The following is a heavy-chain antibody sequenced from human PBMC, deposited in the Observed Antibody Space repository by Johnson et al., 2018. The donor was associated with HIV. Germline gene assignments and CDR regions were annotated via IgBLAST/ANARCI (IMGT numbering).Heavy chain of an antibody. CDR2: ISYDGSNK. J-gene: IGHJ3*02. D-gene: IGHD1-26*01. CDR3: ARGGNELEDLDAFDI. Sequence: QVQVVESGGGVVQPGTSLRLSCAASGFTFSTYAMHWVRQAPGKGLEWVAVISYDGSNKYYADSVKGRFTISRDNSKNTLYLQMNSLRAEDTAVYYCARGGNELEDLDAFDIWGQGTMVTVSS. CDR1: GFTFSTYA. V-gene: IGHV3-30*04.